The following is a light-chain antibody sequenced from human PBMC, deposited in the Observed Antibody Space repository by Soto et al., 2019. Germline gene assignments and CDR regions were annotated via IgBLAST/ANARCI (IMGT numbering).Light chain of an antibody. V-gene: IGKV3-11*01. CDR3: HQRNSWPRST. CDR2: DIY. Sequence: DIELTQSPATLSLSAGERATLSCRASQTVSNYLAGYQQKPGQSPRRLLYDIYNRATGIPARFSGSGSGTAFTLTISSLEPEDSAVYYCHQRNSWPRSTFGQGTRLEIK. J-gene: IGKJ2*02. CDR1: QTVSNY.